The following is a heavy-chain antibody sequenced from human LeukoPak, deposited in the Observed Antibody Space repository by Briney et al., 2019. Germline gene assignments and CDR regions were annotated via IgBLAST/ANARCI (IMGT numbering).Heavy chain of an antibody. CDR3: ARVITMVRGEDCMDV. J-gene: IGHJ6*03. CDR2: IYSGGST. V-gene: IGHV3-53*01. D-gene: IGHD3-10*01. CDR1: GFTVSSNY. Sequence: GGSLRLSCAASGFTVSSNYMSWVRQAPGKGLEWVSVIYSGGSTYYADSVKGRFTISRDNSKNTLYLQMNSLRAEDTAVYYCARVITMVRGEDCMDVWGKGTTVTVSS.